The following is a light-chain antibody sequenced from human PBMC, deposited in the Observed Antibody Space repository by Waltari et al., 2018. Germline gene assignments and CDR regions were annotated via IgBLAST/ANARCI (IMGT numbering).Light chain of an antibody. CDR1: RNVNSN. J-gene: IGKJ1*01. CDR3: QQYNNWPRT. V-gene: IGKV3-15*01. Sequence: EIVMTQSPATLSVSPGERATLSCRASRNVNSNLAWYQQKPGQAPRLLIYGASNRATGFPARLSGSWYGTDFTLTINSLQSEDFAVYYCQQYNNWPRTFGQGTKVEI. CDR2: GAS.